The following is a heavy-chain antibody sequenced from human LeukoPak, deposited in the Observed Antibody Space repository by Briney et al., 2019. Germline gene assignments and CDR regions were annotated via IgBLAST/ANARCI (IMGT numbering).Heavy chain of an antibody. CDR3: ARDLGATDDY. Sequence: SETLSLTCTVSGGSISSDYWSWIRQPPGKGLEWVAYIYNSGSTSYNPSLKSRVTISMNTSKNQFSLKLSSVTAADTAVYYCARDLGATDDYWGQGTLVTVSS. J-gene: IGHJ4*02. D-gene: IGHD1-26*01. CDR1: GGSISSDY. V-gene: IGHV4-59*01. CDR2: IYNSGST.